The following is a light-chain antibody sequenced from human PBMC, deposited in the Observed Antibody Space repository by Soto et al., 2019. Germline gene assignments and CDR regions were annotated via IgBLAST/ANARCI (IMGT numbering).Light chain of an antibody. CDR1: QSINTF. CDR2: DAS. V-gene: IGKV1-39*01. CDR3: QQSYYIPWT. Sequence: DIQMTQSPASLSASVGDTVTITCRGSQSINTFLSWYRHKPGKAPELLIYDASTLQIGVPSRFSGSGYGTEFTLTISSLQSEDFATYYCQQSYYIPWTFGQGTRWIS. J-gene: IGKJ1*01.